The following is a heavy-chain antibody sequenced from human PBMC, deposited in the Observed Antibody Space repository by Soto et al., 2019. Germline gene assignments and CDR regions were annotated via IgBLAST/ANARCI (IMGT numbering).Heavy chain of an antibody. Sequence: SETLSLTCTVSGGSISSYYWSWIRQPPGKGLEWIGYIYYSGSTNYNPSLKSRVTISVDTSKNQFSLKLSSVTAADTAVYYCARVSPDGGSYQDGYYFDYWGQGTLVTVSS. D-gene: IGHD1-26*01. V-gene: IGHV4-59*01. CDR1: GGSISSYY. CDR2: IYYSGST. J-gene: IGHJ4*02. CDR3: ARVSPDGGSYQDGYYFDY.